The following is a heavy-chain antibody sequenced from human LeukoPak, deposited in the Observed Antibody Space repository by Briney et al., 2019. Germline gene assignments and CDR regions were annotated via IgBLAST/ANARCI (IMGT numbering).Heavy chain of an antibody. J-gene: IGHJ5*02. CDR1: GYTFTDYY. V-gene: IGHV1-2*02. CDR2: INPKSGGT. CDR3: AKDLRYSSSWSSGWFDP. Sequence: ASVKVSCKASGYTFTDYYLHWVRQAPGQGLQWMAWINPKSGGTSYAHMFQGRVTMTRDTSISTAYMELSRLRSDDTAVYYCAKDLRYSSSWSSGWFDPWGQGTLVTVSS. D-gene: IGHD6-13*01.